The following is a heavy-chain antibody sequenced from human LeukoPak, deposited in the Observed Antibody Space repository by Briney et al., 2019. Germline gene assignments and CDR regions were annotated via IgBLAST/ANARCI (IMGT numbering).Heavy chain of an antibody. CDR3: ARGDSSGYYPFDY. Sequence: ASVKVSCKASGYTFTGYYMHWVRQAPGQGLEWMGRINPDSGGTNYAQKFQGRVTMTRDTSISTAYMELSRLRSGDTAVYYCARGDSSGYYPFDYWGQGTLVTVSS. D-gene: IGHD3-22*01. CDR1: GYTFTGYY. CDR2: INPDSGGT. V-gene: IGHV1-2*06. J-gene: IGHJ4*02.